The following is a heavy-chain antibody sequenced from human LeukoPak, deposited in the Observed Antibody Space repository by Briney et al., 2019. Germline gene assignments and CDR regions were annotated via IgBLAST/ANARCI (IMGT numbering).Heavy chain of an antibody. Sequence: ASVKVSCKVSGYTLTELSMHWVRQAPGKGLEWMGGFDPEDGETIYALKFQGRVTMTEDTSTDTAYMELSSLRSEDTAVYYCATALVSRGYYYYYMDVWGKGTTVTVSS. CDR1: GYTLTELS. V-gene: IGHV1-24*01. J-gene: IGHJ6*03. CDR3: ATALVSRGYYYYYMDV. D-gene: IGHD2-8*02. CDR2: FDPEDGET.